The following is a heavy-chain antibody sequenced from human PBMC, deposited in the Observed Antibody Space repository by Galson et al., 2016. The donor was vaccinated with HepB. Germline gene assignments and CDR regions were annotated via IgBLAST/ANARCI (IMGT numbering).Heavy chain of an antibody. Sequence: SLRLSCAASGFAFSVYGMTWVRQAPRKGLEWVSAISMSGGSTDYADSVKGRFTISRDNSKNTVSLQMNSLRAEDTAVYYCARGNTVPGAFLFEYWGQGTLVTVSS. CDR1: GFAFSVYG. CDR2: ISMSGGST. J-gene: IGHJ4*02. CDR3: ARGNTVPGAFLFEY. V-gene: IGHV3-23*01. D-gene: IGHD2-2*01.